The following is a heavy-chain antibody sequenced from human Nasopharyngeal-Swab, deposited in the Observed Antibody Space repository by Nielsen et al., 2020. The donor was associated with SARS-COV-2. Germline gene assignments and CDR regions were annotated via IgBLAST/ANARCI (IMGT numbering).Heavy chain of an antibody. D-gene: IGHD2-15*01. CDR2: IIHSGST. CDR1: GGSLSVYY. Sequence: SETLSLTCAVYGGSLSVYYWSWIRQPPGKGLEWIGEIIHSGSTNYNPSLKSRFTIPVDTSKNQFSLKLSSVTAADTAVYYCARGHNCSGGSCYSSGYYFDYWGQGTLVTVSS. J-gene: IGHJ4*02. V-gene: IGHV4-34*01. CDR3: ARGHNCSGGSCYSSGYYFDY.